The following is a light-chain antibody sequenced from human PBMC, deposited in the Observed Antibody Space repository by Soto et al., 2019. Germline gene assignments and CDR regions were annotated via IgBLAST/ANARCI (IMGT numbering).Light chain of an antibody. J-gene: IGKJ5*01. CDR1: QSVDGL. V-gene: IGKV3-11*01. CDR2: DTS. Sequence: ETVLTQSPATLSLSPGERATLSCRASQSVDGLLAWYQQKSGQAPRLLIYDTSKRATGIPGRFSGSGSGTDFILTISSLEPEDFAVYYCQQRGNWPLTFGQGTRLDFK. CDR3: QQRGNWPLT.